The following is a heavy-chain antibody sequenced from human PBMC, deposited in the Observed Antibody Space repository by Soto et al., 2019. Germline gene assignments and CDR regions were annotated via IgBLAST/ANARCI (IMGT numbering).Heavy chain of an antibody. CDR1: GDSVSSNSAA. Sequence: SQTLSLTCAISGDSVSSNSAAWNWIRQSPSRGLEWLGRTYYRSKWYNDYAVSVKSRITINPDTSKNQFSLQLNSFTPEDTALYSCARDPGDIVLVPAAMVYAFNTWGKGKMAPVS. D-gene: IGHD2-2*01. CDR3: ARDPGDIVLVPAAMVYAFNT. V-gene: IGHV6-1*01. CDR2: TYYRSKWYN. J-gene: IGHJ3*02.